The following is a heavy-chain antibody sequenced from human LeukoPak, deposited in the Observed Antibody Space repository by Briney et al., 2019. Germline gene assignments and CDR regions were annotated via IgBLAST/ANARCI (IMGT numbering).Heavy chain of an antibody. CDR3: ARDSLPAAIGIFDY. J-gene: IGHJ4*02. D-gene: IGHD2-2*01. CDR2: ISSSSSYI. CDR1: GFTFSSYS. V-gene: IGHV3-21*01. Sequence: PGGSLRHSCAASGFTFSSYSMNWVRQAPGKGLEWVSSISSSSSYIYYADSVKGRFTISRDNAKNSLYLQMNSLRAEDTAVYYCARDSLPAAIGIFDYWGQGTLVTVSS.